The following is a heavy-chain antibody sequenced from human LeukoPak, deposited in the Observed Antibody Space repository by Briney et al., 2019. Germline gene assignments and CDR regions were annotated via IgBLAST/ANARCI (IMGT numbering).Heavy chain of an antibody. Sequence: GGSLRLSCAASGFTFSSYAMSWVRQAPGKGLEWVSAISGSGGSTYYADSVKGRFTISRDNSKNTLYLQMNSLRAEDTAVYYCAKVIAAAGTRPIYYYYYGMDVWGQGTTVTVSS. CDR3: AKVIAAAGTRPIYYYYYGMDV. CDR2: ISGSGGST. D-gene: IGHD6-13*01. CDR1: GFTFSSYA. V-gene: IGHV3-23*01. J-gene: IGHJ6*02.